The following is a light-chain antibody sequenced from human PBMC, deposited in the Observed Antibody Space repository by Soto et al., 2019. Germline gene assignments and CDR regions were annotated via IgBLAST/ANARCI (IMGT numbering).Light chain of an antibody. CDR3: QQLHSYPLT. V-gene: IGKV1-9*01. Sequence: IQLTQSPSSLSASVGDRVTITCRASQGISNYLAWYQQKPGQAPNLLIYAASTLQGGVPSRFSGTGSGTDFTLTITSLQPEVFATYYCQQLHSYPLTFGGGSRVEIK. J-gene: IGKJ4*01. CDR1: QGISNY. CDR2: AAS.